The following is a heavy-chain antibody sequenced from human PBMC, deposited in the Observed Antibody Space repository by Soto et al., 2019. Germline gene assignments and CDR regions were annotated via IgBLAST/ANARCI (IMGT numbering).Heavy chain of an antibody. CDR1: GFTFSSYS. V-gene: IGHV3-21*03. J-gene: IGHJ6*02. D-gene: IGHD3-9*01. CDR2: ISSSSSYI. CDR3: ARERSELLTGYHKGMDV. Sequence: EVQLVESGGGLVKPGGSLRLSCAASGFTFSSYSMNWVRQAPGKGLEWVSSISSSSSYIYYADSLKGRFTISRDNAKNXXYLQLYSLRAEDTAVYYCARERSELLTGYHKGMDVWGQGTTVTVSS.